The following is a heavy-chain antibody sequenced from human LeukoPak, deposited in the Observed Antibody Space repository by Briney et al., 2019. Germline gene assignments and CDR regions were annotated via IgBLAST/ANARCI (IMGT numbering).Heavy chain of an antibody. D-gene: IGHD1-1*01. V-gene: IGHV3-21*01. CDR1: GFTFNSYS. J-gene: IGHJ6*02. Sequence: PGGSLRLSCAASGFTFNSYSMNWVRQAPGKGLEWVSSLSSGSNYIYYADSVKGRFTISRDNAKESLYLQMNSLRAEDTAVYYCALFWRDGMDVWGQGTTVTVSS. CDR2: LSSGSNYI. CDR3: ALFWRDGMDV.